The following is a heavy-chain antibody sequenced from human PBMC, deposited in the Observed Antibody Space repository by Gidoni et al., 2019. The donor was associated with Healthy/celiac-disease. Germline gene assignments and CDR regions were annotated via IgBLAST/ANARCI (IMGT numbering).Heavy chain of an antibody. J-gene: IGHJ3*02. D-gene: IGHD3-10*01. CDR3: ARDLSKTAAGAFDI. Sequence: QVQLVESGGGVVPPGRSLRLSCAASGFTFSRYGMHWVRQAPGKGLEWVAVIWYDGSNKDYADSVKGRFTISRDNSKNTLYLQMNSLRAEDTAVYYCARDLSKTAAGAFDIWGQGTMVTVSS. CDR2: IWYDGSNK. V-gene: IGHV3-33*01. CDR1: GFTFSRYG.